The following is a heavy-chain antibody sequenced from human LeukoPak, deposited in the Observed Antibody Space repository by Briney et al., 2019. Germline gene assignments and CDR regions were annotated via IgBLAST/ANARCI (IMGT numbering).Heavy chain of an antibody. D-gene: IGHD1/OR15-1a*01. Sequence: SGGPLRLSCAASGSPLSRYEMIWVRQAPGEGLEGVSYISSSAGTMYYADSVKGRFTISKDNPKNSLYLQMNSLRAEDTAVYYCARGTYYFENWGQGTLVTVSS. CDR2: ISSSAGTM. CDR3: ARGTYYFEN. J-gene: IGHJ4*02. V-gene: IGHV3-48*03. CDR1: GSPLSRYE.